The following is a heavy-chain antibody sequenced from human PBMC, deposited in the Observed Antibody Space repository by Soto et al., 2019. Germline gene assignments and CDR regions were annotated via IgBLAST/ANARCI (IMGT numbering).Heavy chain of an antibody. V-gene: IGHV4-59*01. D-gene: IGHD6-13*01. CDR1: GGSISSYY. CDR3: ARVTPRIAAAADHDAFDI. CDR2: IYYSGST. Sequence: SETLSLTCTVSGGSISSYYWSWIRQPPGKGLEWIGYIYYSGSTNYNPSLKSRVTISVDTSKNQFSLKLSSVTAADTAVYYCARVTPRIAAAADHDAFDIWGQGTMVTV. J-gene: IGHJ3*02.